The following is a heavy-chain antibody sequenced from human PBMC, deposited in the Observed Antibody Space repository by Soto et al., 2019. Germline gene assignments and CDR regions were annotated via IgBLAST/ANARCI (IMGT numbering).Heavy chain of an antibody. D-gene: IGHD3-10*01. J-gene: IGHJ4*02. V-gene: IGHV1-2*04. CDR1: GYTFTGYY. CDR2: INPNSGGT. Sequence: ASVKVSCKASGYTFTGYYMHWVRQAPGQGLEWMGWINPNSGGTNYAQKFQGWVTMTRDTSISTAYMELSRLRSDDTAVYYCARGLSLAVVVDYWGQGTLVTVSS. CDR3: ARGLSLAVVVDY.